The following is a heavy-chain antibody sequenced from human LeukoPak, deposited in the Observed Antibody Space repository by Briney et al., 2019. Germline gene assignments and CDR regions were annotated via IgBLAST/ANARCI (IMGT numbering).Heavy chain of an antibody. J-gene: IGHJ4*02. CDR2: ISSSGSTI. V-gene: IGHV3-11*01. CDR3: ARVDSSGNYFDY. Sequence: GGSLRLSCAASGFTFSDYYMSWIRQAPGKGLEWVSYISSSGSTIYYADSVKGRFTISRGNAKNSLYLQMNSLRAEDTAVYYCARVDSSGNYFDYWGQGTLVTVSS. CDR1: GFTFSDYY. D-gene: IGHD6-25*01.